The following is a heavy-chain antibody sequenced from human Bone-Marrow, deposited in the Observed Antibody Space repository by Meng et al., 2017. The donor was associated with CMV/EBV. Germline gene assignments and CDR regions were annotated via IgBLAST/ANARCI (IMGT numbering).Heavy chain of an antibody. CDR3: ASSYGYSSSWPLDY. J-gene: IGHJ4*02. CDR1: GFTFSSYA. D-gene: IGHD6-13*01. V-gene: IGHV3-30-3*01. Sequence: GGSLRLSCAASGFTFSSYAMHWVRQAPGKGLEWVAVISYDGSNKYYADSVKGRFTISRDNSKNTLYLQMNSLRAEDTAVYYCASSYGYSSSWPLDYWGQGTLVTVSS. CDR2: ISYDGSNK.